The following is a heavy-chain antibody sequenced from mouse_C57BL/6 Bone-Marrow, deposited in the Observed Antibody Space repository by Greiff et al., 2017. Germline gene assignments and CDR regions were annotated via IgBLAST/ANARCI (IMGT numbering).Heavy chain of an antibody. CDR3: ARYYYGSSYLAWFAY. J-gene: IGHJ3*01. Sequence: EVKVVESGPELVKPGASVKISCKASGYSFTGYYMHWVKQSSEKSLEWIGEINPSTGGTSYNQKFKGKATLTVDKSSSTAYMQLKSLTSEDSAVYYCARYYYGSSYLAWFAYWGQGTLVTVSA. CDR1: GYSFTGYY. V-gene: IGHV1-43*01. D-gene: IGHD1-1*01. CDR2: INPSTGGT.